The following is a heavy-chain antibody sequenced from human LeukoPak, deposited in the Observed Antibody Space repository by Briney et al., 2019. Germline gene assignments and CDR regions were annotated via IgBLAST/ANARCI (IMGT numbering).Heavy chain of an antibody. CDR3: ARDYWRSIDH. Sequence: GGSLRLSCVVSGLTFSNYWMIWVRQAPGKGLESVAIVNEDGSAKYYLGSVKGRFTISRDNARNSLYLEMNSLRAEDTAVYYCARDYWRSIDHWGQGTLVTVSS. D-gene: IGHD1-1*01. CDR2: VNEDGSAK. V-gene: IGHV3-7*01. J-gene: IGHJ4*02. CDR1: GLTFSNYW.